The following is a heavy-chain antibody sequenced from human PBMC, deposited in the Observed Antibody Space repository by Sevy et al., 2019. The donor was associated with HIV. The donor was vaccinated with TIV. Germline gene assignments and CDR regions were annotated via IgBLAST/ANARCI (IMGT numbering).Heavy chain of an antibody. Sequence: SETLSLTCTVSGGSINSGNYYWGWIRQPPGKGLEWIGYIHDSGGTYYNPSLKSRVSISVDTSKNQFSLKLSSVTAADTAVYYCARVGDMATFDYWGQGTLVTVSS. CDR3: ARVGDMATFDY. CDR2: IHDSGGT. CDR1: GGSINSGNYY. D-gene: IGHD5-12*01. V-gene: IGHV4-30-4*01. J-gene: IGHJ4*02.